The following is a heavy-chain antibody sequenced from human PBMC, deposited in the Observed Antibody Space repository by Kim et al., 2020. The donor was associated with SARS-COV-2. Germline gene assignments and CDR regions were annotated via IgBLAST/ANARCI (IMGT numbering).Heavy chain of an antibody. J-gene: IGHJ4*02. Sequence: GGSLRLSCAASGFTFSRYAMSWVRQAPGKGLEWVSVISASGGKTYYADSVKGRFTISRDNSKSTLSLQMNSLRVDDTAIYYCAMLGGTESAGYNFDYWGQGTLVTVSS. V-gene: IGHV3-23*01. CDR2: ISASGGKT. D-gene: IGHD3-9*01. CDR1: GFTFSRYA. CDR3: AMLGGTESAGYNFDY.